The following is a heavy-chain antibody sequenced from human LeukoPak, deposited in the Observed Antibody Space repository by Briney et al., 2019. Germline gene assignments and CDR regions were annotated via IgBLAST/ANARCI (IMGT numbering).Heavy chain of an antibody. CDR3: ARVNTIFGVVTLRWFDP. V-gene: IGHV4-34*01. J-gene: IGHJ5*02. CDR2: INHSGST. D-gene: IGHD3-3*01. Sequence: SETLSLTCAVYGGSFSGYYWSWIRQPPGKGLEWIGEINHSGSTNYNPSLKSRVTISVDTSKNQFSLKLSSVTAADTAVYYCARVNTIFGVVTLRWFDPWGQGTLVTVSS. CDR1: GGSFSGYY.